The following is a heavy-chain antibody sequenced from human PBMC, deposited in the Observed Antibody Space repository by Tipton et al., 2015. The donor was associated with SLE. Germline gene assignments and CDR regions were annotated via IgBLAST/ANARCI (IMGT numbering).Heavy chain of an antibody. CDR3: ARRMVQGGDALDI. V-gene: IGHV4-59*08. CDR1: GGSISSYY. CDR2: IYHSGST. D-gene: IGHD3-10*01. J-gene: IGHJ3*02. Sequence: TLSLTCTVSGGSISSYYWTWIRQPPGKGLEWIGYIYHSGSTNYNPSLKSRVTISVDTSKNQFSLKLTSVTAADTAVYYCARRMVQGGDALDIWGLGTLVTVSS.